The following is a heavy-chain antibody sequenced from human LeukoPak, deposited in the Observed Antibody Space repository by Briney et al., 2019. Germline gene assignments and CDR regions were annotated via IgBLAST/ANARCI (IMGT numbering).Heavy chain of an antibody. J-gene: IGHJ4*02. CDR3: AKGAAHIVAVTATASGLFDY. CDR2: ISDSGGTT. CDR1: GFTFSSYG. Sequence: QPGGSLRLSCAASGFTFSSYGMHWVRQAPGKGLKWVSAISDSGGTTYHADSVKGRFTISRDNSKNTVYLQMNSLRAEDTAVYYCAKGAAHIVAVTATASGLFDYWGQGTLVTVSS. V-gene: IGHV3-23*01. D-gene: IGHD2-21*02.